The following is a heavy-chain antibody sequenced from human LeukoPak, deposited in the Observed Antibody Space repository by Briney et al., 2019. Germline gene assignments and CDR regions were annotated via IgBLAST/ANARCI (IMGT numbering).Heavy chain of an antibody. CDR1: GFTFTHYA. CDR2: IFYDGTIQ. V-gene: IGHV3-30*03. D-gene: IGHD3-22*01. CDR3: ARDPRGPAGYDSPARDTFDY. J-gene: IGHJ4*02. Sequence: GGSLRLSCAASGFTFTHYAMHWGRQTPGKGLEWVAVIFYDGTIQYYSDSVRGRLIVSRDNPKNTLYLRMNSLRAEDTAVYYCARDPRGPAGYDSPARDTFDYWGQGTLVTVSS.